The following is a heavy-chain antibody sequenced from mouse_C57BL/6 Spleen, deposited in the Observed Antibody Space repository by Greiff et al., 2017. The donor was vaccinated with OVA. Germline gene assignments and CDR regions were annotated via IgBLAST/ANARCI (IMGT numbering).Heavy chain of an antibody. CDR3: ASLTTVVAPFDY. V-gene: IGHV1-59*01. CDR1: GYTFTSYW. J-gene: IGHJ2*01. Sequence: QVQLQQPGAELVRPGTSVKLSCKASGYTFTSYWMHWVKQRPGQGLEWIGVIDPSDSYTNYNQKFKGKATLTVDTSSSTAYMQLSSLTSEDSAVYYCASLTTVVAPFDYWGQGTTLTVSS. CDR2: IDPSDSYT. D-gene: IGHD1-1*01.